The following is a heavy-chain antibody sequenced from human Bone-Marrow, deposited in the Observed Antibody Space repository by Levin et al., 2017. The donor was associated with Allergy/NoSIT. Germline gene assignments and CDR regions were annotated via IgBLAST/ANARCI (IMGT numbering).Heavy chain of an antibody. V-gene: IGHV3-21*01. Sequence: LSLTCAASGFTFSSYSMNWVRQAPGKGLEWVSSISSSSSYIYYADSVKGRFTISRDNAKNSLYLQMNSLRAEDTAVYYCARVRGYDFWSDNWFDPWGQGTLVTVSS. CDR2: ISSSSSYI. CDR3: ARVRGYDFWSDNWFDP. CDR1: GFTFSSYS. D-gene: IGHD3-3*01. J-gene: IGHJ5*02.